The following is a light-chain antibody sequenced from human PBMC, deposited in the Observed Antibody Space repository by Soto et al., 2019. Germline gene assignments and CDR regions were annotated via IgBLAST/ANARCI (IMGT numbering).Light chain of an antibody. V-gene: IGLV2-11*01. CDR3: CSYAGSYSL. J-gene: IGLJ2*01. Sequence: QSALTQPRSVSGSPGQSVTISCTGTSSDVGRYNFVSWYQQHPGKVPKLMIYDVSQRPSGVPDRFSGSKSGNTASLTISGLQAEDESDYYCCSYAGSYSLFGGGTKLTVL. CDR2: DVS. CDR1: SSDVGRYNF.